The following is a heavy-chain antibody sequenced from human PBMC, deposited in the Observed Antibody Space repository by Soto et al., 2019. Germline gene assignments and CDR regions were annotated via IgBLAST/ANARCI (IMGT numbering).Heavy chain of an antibody. CDR2: INGDGSRT. Sequence: PTLSCAASGFTFSSSWIHWVRQPPGKGPVWVSGINGDGSRTSYADSVKGRFTISRDNAKNTLYLQVNSLRAEDTAVYYCARISNSATPLDCWGQGTLVNVSS. V-gene: IGHV3-74*01. CDR3: ARISNSATPLDC. J-gene: IGHJ4*02. CDR1: GFTFSSSW.